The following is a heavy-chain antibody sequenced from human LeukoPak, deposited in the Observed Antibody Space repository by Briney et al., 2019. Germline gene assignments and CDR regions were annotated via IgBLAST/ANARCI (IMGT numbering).Heavy chain of an antibody. CDR3: ARDSGSGWFDP. J-gene: IGHJ5*02. CDR2: INWNGGST. Sequence: GGSLRLSCAASGFTFDDYGMSWVRQAPGKGLEWVSGINWNGGSTGYADSVKGRFTISRDNAKNSLYLQMISLRIEDTALYYCARDSGSGWFDPWGQGTLVTVSS. D-gene: IGHD5-12*01. CDR1: GFTFDDYG. V-gene: IGHV3-20*04.